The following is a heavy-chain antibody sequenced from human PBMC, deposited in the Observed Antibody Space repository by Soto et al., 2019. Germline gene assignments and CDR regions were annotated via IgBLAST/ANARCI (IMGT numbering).Heavy chain of an antibody. CDR1: GGSISSGGYY. D-gene: IGHD4-17*01. V-gene: IGHV4-31*03. CDR2: IYYSGST. J-gene: IGHJ4*02. CDR3: AREEGDYVIGY. Sequence: SETLSLTCTVSGGSISSGGYYFGCIRQHPGKGLEWIGYIYYSGSTYYNPSLKSRVTISVDTSKNQFSLKLSSVTAADTAVYYCAREEGDYVIGYWGQGTLVTVSS.